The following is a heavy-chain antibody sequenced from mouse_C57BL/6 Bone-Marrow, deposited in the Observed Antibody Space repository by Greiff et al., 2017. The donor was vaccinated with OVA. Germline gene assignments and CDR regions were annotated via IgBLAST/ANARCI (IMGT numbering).Heavy chain of an antibody. V-gene: IGHV5-6*02. CDR2: ISSGGSYT. CDR3: ASRTAPWFAY. J-gene: IGHJ3*01. Sequence: EVKLVESGGDLVKPGGSLKLSCAASGFTFSSYGMSWVRQTPDKRLEWVATISSGGSYTYYPDSVKGRFTISRDNAKNTLYLQMSSLKSEDTAMYYCASRTAPWFAYWGQGTLVTVSA. CDR1: GFTFSSYG.